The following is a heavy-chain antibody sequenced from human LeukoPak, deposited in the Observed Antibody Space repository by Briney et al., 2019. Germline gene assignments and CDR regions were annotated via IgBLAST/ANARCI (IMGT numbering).Heavy chain of an antibody. Sequence: GGSLRLSCAASGFTFSSYGMHWVRQAPGKGLEWVAFIRYDGSNKYYADSVKGRFTISRDNSKNTLYLQMNSLRAEDTAVYYCATDMEDSSPDSHFGGDYWGERTPCSVSS. CDR1: GFTFSSYG. CDR3: ATDMEDSSPDSHFGGDY. V-gene: IGHV3-30*02. CDR2: IRYDGSNK. D-gene: IGHD6-6*01. J-gene: IGHJ4*02.